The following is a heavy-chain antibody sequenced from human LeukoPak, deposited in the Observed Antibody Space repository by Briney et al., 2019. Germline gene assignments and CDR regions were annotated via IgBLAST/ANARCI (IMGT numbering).Heavy chain of an antibody. Sequence: PSETLSLTCAVYGGSFSGYYWSWIRQPPGKGLEWIGEINHSGSTNYNPSLKSRVTISVDTSKNQFSLKLSSVTAADTAVYYCARGADSSTPTAHDHWGQGTLVTVSS. V-gene: IGHV4-34*01. D-gene: IGHD6-13*01. CDR2: INHSGST. CDR3: ARGADSSTPTAHDH. CDR1: GGSFSGYY. J-gene: IGHJ5*02.